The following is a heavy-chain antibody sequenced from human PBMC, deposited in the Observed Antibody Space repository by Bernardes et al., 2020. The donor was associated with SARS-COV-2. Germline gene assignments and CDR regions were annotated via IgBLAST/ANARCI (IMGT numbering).Heavy chain of an antibody. CDR3: ARDRLEWFYDSSGVGY. V-gene: IGHV3-48*04. Sequence: GGSLRLSCAASGFTFNSYSMNWVRQAPGKGLEWVSYISASTSTIYYADSVKGRFTVSRDNAKDSLFLQMNSLRAEDTAVYYCARDRLEWFYDSSGVGYWGQG. D-gene: IGHD3-22*01. CDR1: GFTFNSYS. J-gene: IGHJ4*02. CDR2: ISASTSTI.